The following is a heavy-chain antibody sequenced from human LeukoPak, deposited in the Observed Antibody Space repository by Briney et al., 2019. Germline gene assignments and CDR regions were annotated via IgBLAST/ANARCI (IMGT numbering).Heavy chain of an antibody. D-gene: IGHD2-2*02. CDR1: GFTFSSYA. CDR2: ISYDGSNK. Sequence: GGSLRLSCAASGFTFSSYAMHWVRQAPCKGLEWVAVISYDGSNKYYADSVKGRFTIPRDNSKNTLYLQMNSLRAEDTAVYYCARDSEKYCSSTSCYRGSRYFDYWGQGTLVTVSS. V-gene: IGHV3-30-3*01. J-gene: IGHJ4*02. CDR3: ARDSEKYCSSTSCYRGSRYFDY.